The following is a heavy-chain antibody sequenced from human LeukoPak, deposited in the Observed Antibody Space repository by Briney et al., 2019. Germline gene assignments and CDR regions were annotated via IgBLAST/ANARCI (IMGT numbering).Heavy chain of an antibody. Sequence: SETLSLTCTVSGGSVSSGSYYWSWIRQPPGKGPEWIGYVYYSGSTNYNPSLKSRVTISVDTSKNQFSLKLSSVTAADTAVYYCAKNAGYSSSWIDYWGQGTLVTVSS. V-gene: IGHV4-61*01. J-gene: IGHJ4*02. CDR3: AKNAGYSSSWIDY. CDR1: GGSVSSGSYY. CDR2: VYYSGST. D-gene: IGHD6-13*01.